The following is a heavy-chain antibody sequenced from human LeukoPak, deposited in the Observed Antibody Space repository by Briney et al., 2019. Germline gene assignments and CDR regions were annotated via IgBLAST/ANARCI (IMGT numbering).Heavy chain of an antibody. Sequence: GGSLRLSCAASGFTVSSNYMTWVRQAPGKGLEWVAGIGSNANTHYADSVRGRITISRDNSKNTVSLQISSLRTEDTAVYYCAKDILRWSFDSWGQGILVTVSS. CDR2: IGSNANT. CDR3: AKDILRWSFDS. V-gene: IGHV3-53*01. J-gene: IGHJ4*02. CDR1: GFTVSSNY. D-gene: IGHD2-21*01.